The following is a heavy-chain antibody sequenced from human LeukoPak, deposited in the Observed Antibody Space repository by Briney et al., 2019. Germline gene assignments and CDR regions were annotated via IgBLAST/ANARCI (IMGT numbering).Heavy chain of an antibody. J-gene: IGHJ3*02. D-gene: IGHD6-19*01. V-gene: IGHV3-21*01. CDR1: GFTFSSYS. CDR3: ARDLPYEAVAGHCAFDI. Sequence: GGSLRLSCAASGFTFSSYSMNWVRQAPGKGLEWVSSISSSSSYIYYADSMKGRFTISRDNAKNSLYLQMNSLRAEDTAVYYCARDLPYEAVAGHCAFDIWGQGTMVTVSS. CDR2: ISSSSSYI.